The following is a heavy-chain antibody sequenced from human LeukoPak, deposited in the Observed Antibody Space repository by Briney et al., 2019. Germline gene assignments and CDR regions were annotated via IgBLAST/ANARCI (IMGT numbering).Heavy chain of an antibody. CDR3: ARKQGGYGSGSYGWFDY. CDR2: ISYDGSNK. Sequence: PGRSLRLSCAASGFTFSSYGMHWVRQAPGKGLEWVAVISYDGSNKYYADSVKGRFTISRDNSKNTLYLQMNSLRAEDTAVYYCARKQGGYGSGSYGWFDYWGQGTLVTVSS. CDR1: GFTFSSYG. V-gene: IGHV3-30*03. D-gene: IGHD3-10*01. J-gene: IGHJ4*02.